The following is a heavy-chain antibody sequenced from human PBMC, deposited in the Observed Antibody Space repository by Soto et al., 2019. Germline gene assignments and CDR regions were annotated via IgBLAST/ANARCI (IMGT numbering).Heavy chain of an antibody. Sequence: PGGSLRLSCAASGFTFSSYGMHWVRQAPGKGLEWVAVIWYDGSNKNYADSVKGRFTISRDNSKNTLYLQMNSLRAEDTAVYYCARDHSNYEEWNDMDVWGQGTTVTVSS. CDR2: IWYDGSNK. J-gene: IGHJ6*02. CDR3: ARDHSNYEEWNDMDV. V-gene: IGHV3-33*01. D-gene: IGHD4-4*01. CDR1: GFTFSSYG.